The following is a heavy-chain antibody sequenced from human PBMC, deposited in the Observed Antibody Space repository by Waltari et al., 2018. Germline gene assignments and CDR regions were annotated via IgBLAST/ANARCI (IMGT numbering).Heavy chain of an antibody. V-gene: IGHV4-39*01. Sequence: QLQLQVSGSRLVRPSETLPLILCVFGVSITSNRPYWACIRQPPGQGLEWIGTVSYSGTGYISPSLKSRVAVSRYTSKNQVSLILSSVTAADMAVDDCATYIGASVGTAALDVWGQGTMVTGSS. J-gene: IGHJ3*01. CDR3: ATYIGASVGTAALDV. CDR2: VSYSGTG. CDR1: GVSITSNRPY. D-gene: IGHD1-26*01.